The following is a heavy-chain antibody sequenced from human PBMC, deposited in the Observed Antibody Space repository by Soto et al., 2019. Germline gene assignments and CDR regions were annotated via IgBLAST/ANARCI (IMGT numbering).Heavy chain of an antibody. V-gene: IGHV3-23*01. D-gene: IGHD4-4*01. CDR2: ISGSGGST. CDR1: GFTFSSYA. Sequence: GGSLRLSCAASGFTFSSYAMSWVRQAPGKGLEWVSAISGSGGSTYYADSVKGRFTISRDNSKNTLYLQMNSLRAEDTAVYYCAKPTSGTKERPVTTYFDYWGQGTLVTVSS. J-gene: IGHJ4*02. CDR3: AKPTSGTKERPVTTYFDY.